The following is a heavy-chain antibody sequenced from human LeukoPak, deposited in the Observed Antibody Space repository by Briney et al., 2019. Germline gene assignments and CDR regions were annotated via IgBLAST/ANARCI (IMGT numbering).Heavy chain of an antibody. J-gene: IGHJ4*02. CDR1: GFTVSSNY. V-gene: IGHV3-23*01. CDR3: AKVRGGYFDY. D-gene: IGHD3-10*01. CDR2: ITESGGST. Sequence: PGGSLRLSCAVSGFTVSSNYMSWVRQAPGKGLEWVSGITESGGSTFYADSVKGRFTISRDNSKNTLYLQMNSLRAEDTAVYYCAKVRGGYFDYWGQGTLVTVSS.